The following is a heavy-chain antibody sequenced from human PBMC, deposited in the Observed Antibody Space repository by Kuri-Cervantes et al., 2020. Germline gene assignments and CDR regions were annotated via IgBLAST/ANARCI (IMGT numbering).Heavy chain of an antibody. CDR2: ISYDGSNK. V-gene: IGHV3-30-3*01. J-gene: IGHJ6*02. Sequence: GESLKISCAASGFTFSSYAMHWVRQAPGKGLEWVAVISYDGSNKYYADSVKGRFTISRDNSKNTLYLQMNSLRAEDTAVYYCARPRLYYYYYYGMDVWGQGTTVTVSS. CDR1: GFTFSSYA. CDR3: ARPRLYYYYYYGMDV. D-gene: IGHD6-6*01.